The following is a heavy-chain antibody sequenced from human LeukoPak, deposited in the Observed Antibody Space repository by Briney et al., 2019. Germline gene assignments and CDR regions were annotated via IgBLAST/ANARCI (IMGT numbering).Heavy chain of an antibody. CDR3: ARGQHQLLWGGYYYYGMDV. D-gene: IGHD2-2*01. J-gene: IGHJ6*02. CDR2: INSDGSSK. Sequence: QPGGSLRLSWAASGFTFSSYWMHWVRQAPGKGLVWVSRINSDGSSKSYADSVKGRFTISRDNAKNTLYLQMNSLRAEDTAVYYCARGQHQLLWGGYYYYGMDVWGQGTTVTVSS. CDR1: GFTFSSYW. V-gene: IGHV3-74*01.